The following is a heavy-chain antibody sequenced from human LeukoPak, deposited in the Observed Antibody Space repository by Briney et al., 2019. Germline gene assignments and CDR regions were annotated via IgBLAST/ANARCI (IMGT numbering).Heavy chain of an antibody. Sequence: GGSLRLSCAASGFTISSYEMNWVRQAPGKGLEWVSYISSSANNIQYADSVRGRFTMSRDNAKNSLYLQMNSLRAEDTAVYYCARGRLYGPDYWGQGTLVTVSS. CDR2: ISSSANNI. V-gene: IGHV3-48*03. CDR1: GFTISSYE. D-gene: IGHD4-17*01. J-gene: IGHJ4*02. CDR3: ARGRLYGPDY.